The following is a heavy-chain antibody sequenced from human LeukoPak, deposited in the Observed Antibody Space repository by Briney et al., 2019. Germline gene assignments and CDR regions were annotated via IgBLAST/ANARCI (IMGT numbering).Heavy chain of an antibody. CDR2: IYSGGST. CDR3: ARGHDYDSSVAY. Sequence: PGGSLRLSCAASGFTVSSNYMSWVRQAPGKGLDWVSVIYSGGSTYYADSVKGRFTISRDNSKNTLYLQMNSLRAEDTAVYYCARGHDYDSSVAYWGQGTLVAVSS. CDR1: GFTVSSNY. J-gene: IGHJ4*02. D-gene: IGHD3-22*01. V-gene: IGHV3-66*01.